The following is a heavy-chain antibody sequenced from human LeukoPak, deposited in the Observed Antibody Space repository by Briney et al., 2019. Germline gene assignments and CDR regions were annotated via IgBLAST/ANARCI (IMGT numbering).Heavy chain of an antibody. CDR3: ARVGSSGWYLYFSY. CDR1: GFTVSSNY. Sequence: GGSLRLSCAASGFTVSSNYMSWVRQAPGKGLEWVSIIYSGGRTYYADSVKGRFTISRDNSKNTLYLQMKSLRAEDTAVYYCARVGSSGWYLYFSYWGQGTQVTVSS. D-gene: IGHD6-19*01. J-gene: IGHJ4*02. CDR2: IYSGGRT. V-gene: IGHV3-66*01.